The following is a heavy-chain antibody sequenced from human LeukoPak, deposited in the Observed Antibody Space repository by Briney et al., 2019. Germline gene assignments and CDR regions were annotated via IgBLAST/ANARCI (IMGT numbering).Heavy chain of an antibody. CDR3: ARGPDSSSWYPIYYYYGMDV. V-gene: IGHV4-34*01. Sequence: SETLSLTCAVYGGSFSGYYWSWIRQPPGKGLEWIGEINHSGSTNYNPSLKSRVTISVDTSKNQFSLKLSSVTAADTAVYYRARGPDSSSWYPIYYYYGMDVWGQGTTVTVSS. D-gene: IGHD6-13*01. J-gene: IGHJ6*02. CDR2: INHSGST. CDR1: GGSFSGYY.